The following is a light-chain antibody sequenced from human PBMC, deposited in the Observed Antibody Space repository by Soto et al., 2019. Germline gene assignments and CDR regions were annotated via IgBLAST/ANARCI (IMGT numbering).Light chain of an antibody. CDR2: GES. V-gene: IGKV3D-15*01. Sequence: ELMMTRSRATLSVSPVERETVSCRASQSVNTNLASYQQQTGQAPTLLIYGESTRANGIPARFSGSGPATEFTLTISSPQSEDFAVYYCQQYNHWPPITFGQGTRLEIK. CDR3: QQYNHWPPIT. J-gene: IGKJ5*01. CDR1: QSVNTN.